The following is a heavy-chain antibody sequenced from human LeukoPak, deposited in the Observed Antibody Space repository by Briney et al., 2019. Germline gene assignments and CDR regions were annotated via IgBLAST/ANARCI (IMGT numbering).Heavy chain of an antibody. CDR3: ARDFDY. J-gene: IGHJ4*02. CDR2: INHSGST. Sequence: SETLSLTCAVYGGSFSGYYWSWIRQPPGKGLEWIGEINHSGSTNYNPSLKSRVTISVDTSKDQFSLKLSSVTAADTAVYYCARDFDYWGQGTLVTVSS. CDR1: GGSFSGYY. V-gene: IGHV4-34*01.